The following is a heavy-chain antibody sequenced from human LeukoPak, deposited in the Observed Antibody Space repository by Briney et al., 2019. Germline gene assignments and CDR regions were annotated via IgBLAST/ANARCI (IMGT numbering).Heavy chain of an antibody. CDR2: ISGSGGST. D-gene: IGHD6-19*01. CDR3: AKDLLTIAVARYFDY. V-gene: IGHV3-23*01. J-gene: IGHJ4*02. Sequence: GGSLRLSCAASGFTFSTHAMSWVRQAPGKGLEWVSAISGSGGSTYYADSVKGRFTISRDNSKNTLYLQMNSLRAEDTAVYYCAKDLLTIAVARYFDYWGQGTLVTVSS. CDR1: GFTFSTHA.